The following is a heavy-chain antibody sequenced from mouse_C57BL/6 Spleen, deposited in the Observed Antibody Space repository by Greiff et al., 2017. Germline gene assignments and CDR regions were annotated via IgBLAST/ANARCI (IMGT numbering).Heavy chain of an antibody. J-gene: IGHJ1*03. CDR3: ARVDFLAPLYYGSSYWYFDV. V-gene: IGHV5-4*03. CDR1: GFTFSSYA. CDR2: ISDGGSYT. D-gene: IGHD1-1*01. Sequence: EVKLMESGGGLVKPGGSLKLSCAASGFTFSSYAMSWVRQTPEKRLEWVATISDGGSYTYYPDNVKGRFTISRDNAKNNLYLQMSHLKSEDTAMYYCARVDFLAPLYYGSSYWYFDVWGTGTTVTVSS.